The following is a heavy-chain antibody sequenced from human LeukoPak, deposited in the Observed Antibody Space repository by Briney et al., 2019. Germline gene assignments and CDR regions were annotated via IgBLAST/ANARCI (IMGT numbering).Heavy chain of an antibody. J-gene: IGHJ4*02. D-gene: IGHD3-22*01. V-gene: IGHV5-51*01. Sequence: GESLQISCKGSGYDFTTYWIGWVRQMPEKGLEWMGIIYPGDSDTRYSPSFQGQVTISADKSISTAYLHWNSLRASDTAMYYCARHRSDSGPGYWGQGTLVTVSS. CDR3: ARHRSDSGPGY. CDR2: IYPGDSDT. CDR1: GYDFTTYW.